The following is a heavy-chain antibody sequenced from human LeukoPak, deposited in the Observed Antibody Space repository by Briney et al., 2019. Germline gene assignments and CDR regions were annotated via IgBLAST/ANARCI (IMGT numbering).Heavy chain of an antibody. D-gene: IGHD2-15*01. CDR2: ISGSGGST. CDR3: AKKGLYYYDN. Sequence: GGSLRLSCAASGFTFSSYAMSWVHQAPGKGLEWVSAISGSGGSTYYADSVKGRFTISRDNSKNTLYLQMNGLRAEDTAVYYCAKKGLYYYDNWGQGTLVTVSS. V-gene: IGHV3-23*01. J-gene: IGHJ4*02. CDR1: GFTFSSYA.